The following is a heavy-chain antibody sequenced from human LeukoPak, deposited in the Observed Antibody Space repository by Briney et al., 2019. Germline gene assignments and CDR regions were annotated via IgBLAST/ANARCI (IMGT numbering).Heavy chain of an antibody. CDR2: IYYSGST. CDR3: AAGSAGGYLYYYYYYMDV. D-gene: IGHD3-16*02. V-gene: IGHV4-39*01. J-gene: IGHJ6*03. CDR1: GGSISSSSYY. Sequence: SETLSLTCTVSGGSISSSSYYWGWIRQPPGKGLEWIGSIYYSGSTYYNPSLKSRVTISVDTSKNQFSLKLSSVTAADTAVYYCAAGSAGGYLYYYYYYMDVWGKGTTVTVSS.